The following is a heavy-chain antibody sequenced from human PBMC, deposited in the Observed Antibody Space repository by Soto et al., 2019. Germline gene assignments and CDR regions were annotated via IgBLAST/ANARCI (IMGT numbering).Heavy chain of an antibody. CDR3: ARSGGHGMDV. CDR1: GGSISSSSYY. CDR2: IYYSGST. J-gene: IGHJ6*02. V-gene: IGHV4-61*01. Sequence: SETLSLTCTVSGGSISSSSYYWSWIRQPPGKGLEWIGYIYYSGSTNYNPSLKSRVTISVDTSKNQFSLKLSSVTAADTAVYYCARSGGHGMDVWGQGTTVTVSS. D-gene: IGHD1-26*01.